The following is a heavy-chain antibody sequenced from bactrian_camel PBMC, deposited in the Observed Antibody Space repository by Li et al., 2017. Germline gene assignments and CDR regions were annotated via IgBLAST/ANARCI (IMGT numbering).Heavy chain of an antibody. CDR2: IGSDGST. Sequence: VQLVESGGGSVQAGGSLRLSCAGSGYTRWTYCMGWFRQAPGKEREGVAVIGSDGSTVYKGSVKGRFTISKDNAKNTVYLQMKSLKPDDTAVYYCVRDSRGGSYVYWGQGTQVTVS. J-gene: IGHJ4*01. V-gene: IGHV3S55*01. CDR3: VRDSRGGSYVY. D-gene: IGHD2*01. CDR1: GYTRWTYC.